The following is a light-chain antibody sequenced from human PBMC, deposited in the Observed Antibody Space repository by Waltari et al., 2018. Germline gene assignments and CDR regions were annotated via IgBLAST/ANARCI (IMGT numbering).Light chain of an antibody. Sequence: SSELTQDPAVSVALGQTVTITFQGDSLRRYSASWYQQRPGPAPILVLYGQNNRPSGIPDGFSGSTSGDTATLTITGAQAEDEADYYCLSRDSSSTRLFGGGTRLTV. CDR3: LSRDSSSTRL. CDR1: SLRRYS. CDR2: GQN. V-gene: IGLV3-19*01. J-gene: IGLJ3*02.